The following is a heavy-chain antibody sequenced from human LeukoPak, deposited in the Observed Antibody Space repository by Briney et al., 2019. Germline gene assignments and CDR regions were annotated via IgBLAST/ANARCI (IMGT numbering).Heavy chain of an antibody. J-gene: IGHJ4*02. V-gene: IGHV1-2*02. D-gene: IGHD2-15*01. Sequence: ASVKVSCKASGYTFTGYYIHWVRQAPGQGLEWMGWINPNSGGTDYAQKFQGRVTMTRDTPISTAYMELSRLRSDDTAVYYCARVSGYCNGHCYDYWGQGTLVTVSS. CDR3: ARVSGYCNGHCYDY. CDR1: GYTFTGYY. CDR2: INPNSGGT.